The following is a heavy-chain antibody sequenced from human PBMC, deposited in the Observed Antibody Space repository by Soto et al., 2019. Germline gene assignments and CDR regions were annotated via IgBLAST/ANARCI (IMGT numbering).Heavy chain of an antibody. V-gene: IGHV4-30-2*01. CDR2: IYHSGST. CDR3: ARARYSGYDFDY. D-gene: IGHD5-12*01. J-gene: IGHJ4*02. CDR1: GGSISSGGYS. Sequence: SETLSLTCAVSGGSISSGGYSWSWIRQPPGKGLEWIGYIYHSGSTYYNPSLKSRVTISVDTSKNQFSLKLSSVTAADTAVYYCARARYSGYDFDYWGQGTLVTVSS.